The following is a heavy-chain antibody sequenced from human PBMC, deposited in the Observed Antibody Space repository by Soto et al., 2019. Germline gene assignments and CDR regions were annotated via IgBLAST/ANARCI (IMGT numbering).Heavy chain of an antibody. V-gene: IGHV3-48*01. Sequence: PGGSLRLSCAASGFTFSSYSMNWVRQAPGKGLEWVSYISSSSSTIYYADSVKGRFTISRDNAKNSLYLQMNSLRAEDTAVYYCAREIVVARGASYFDYWGPGTLVTVS. D-gene: IGHD2-2*01. CDR2: ISSSSSTI. CDR3: AREIVVARGASYFDY. J-gene: IGHJ4*02. CDR1: GFTFSSYS.